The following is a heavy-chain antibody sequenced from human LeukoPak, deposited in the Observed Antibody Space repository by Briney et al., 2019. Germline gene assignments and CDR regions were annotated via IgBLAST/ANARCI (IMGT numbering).Heavy chain of an antibody. CDR3: AKVVVAATRMFPTDAFDI. V-gene: IGHV3-23*01. Sequence: PGGSLRLSCAASGFTFSSYAMSWVRQAPGKGLEWVSAISGSGGSTYYADSVKGRFTISRDNSKNTLYLQMNSLRAEDTAVYYCAKVVVAATRMFPTDAFDIWGQGTMVTVSS. CDR1: GFTFSSYA. D-gene: IGHD2-15*01. CDR2: ISGSGGST. J-gene: IGHJ3*02.